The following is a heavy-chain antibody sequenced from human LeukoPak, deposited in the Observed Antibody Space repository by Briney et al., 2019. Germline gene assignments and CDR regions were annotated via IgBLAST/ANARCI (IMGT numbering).Heavy chain of an antibody. CDR1: GFTFSSYG. V-gene: IGHV3-30*02. CDR3: AKGRSPPGSYYIRHNFDY. CDR2: IRYDGSNK. D-gene: IGHD3-10*01. Sequence: GGSLRLSCAASGFTFSSYGMHWVRQAPGKGLERVAFIRYDGSNKYYADSVKGRFTISRDNSKNTLYLQMNSLRAEDTAVYYCAKGRSPPGSYYIRHNFDYWGQGTLVTVSS. J-gene: IGHJ4*02.